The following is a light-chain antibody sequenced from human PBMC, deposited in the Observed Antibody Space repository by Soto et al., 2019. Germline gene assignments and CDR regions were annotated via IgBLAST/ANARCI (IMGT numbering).Light chain of an antibody. CDR3: QQYHLYWT. V-gene: IGKV1-5*01. CDR2: GAS. J-gene: IGKJ1*01. Sequence: DIPLTQSPSTLSASVGDRVTITCRASQRIATWLAWYQHQPGSAPKLLIYGASTLQSGVPSRFSGSGSGAEFTLTIDNLQPEDFATDYCQQYHLYWTFGPGTKVEI. CDR1: QRIATW.